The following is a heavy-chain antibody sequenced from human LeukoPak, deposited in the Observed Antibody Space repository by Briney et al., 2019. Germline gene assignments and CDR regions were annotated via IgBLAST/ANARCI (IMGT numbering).Heavy chain of an antibody. J-gene: IGHJ4*02. CDR1: GGSISSGGYY. D-gene: IGHD5-18*01. CDR2: IYDSGNT. V-gene: IGHV4-31*03. CDR3: AKALGGRGYSYGALDY. Sequence: SQTLSLTCTVSGGSISSGGYYWNWFRQHPEKGLEWIGYIYDSGNTYYSPSLKSRVTISLDTSKNRFSLKLSSVTAADTAVYYCAKALGGRGYSYGALDYWGQGILVTVSS.